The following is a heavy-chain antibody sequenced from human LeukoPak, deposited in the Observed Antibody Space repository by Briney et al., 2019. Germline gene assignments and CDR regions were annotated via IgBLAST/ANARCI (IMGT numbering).Heavy chain of an antibody. CDR3: ARAESIAAAGHDY. J-gene: IGHJ4*02. Sequence: PGGSLRLSCAASGFTFSSYAMSWVRQAPGKGLEWVSAITGSGGGTYYADSVKGRFTISRDNSKNTLYLQMNSLRAEDTAVYYCARAESIAAAGHDYWGQGTLVTVSS. CDR2: ITGSGGGT. V-gene: IGHV3-23*01. D-gene: IGHD6-13*01. CDR1: GFTFSSYA.